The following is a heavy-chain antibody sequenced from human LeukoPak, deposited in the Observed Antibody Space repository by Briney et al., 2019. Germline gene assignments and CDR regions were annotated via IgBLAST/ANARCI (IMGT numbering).Heavy chain of an antibody. J-gene: IGHJ3*02. CDR2: IYYSGST. Sequence: SETLSLTCTVSGGSISSYYWSWIRQPPGKELEWIGYIYYSGSTNYNPSLKSRVTISVDTSKNQFSLKLSSVTAADTAVYYCARHAWWSITIFGVVSPPDAFDIWGQGTMVTVSS. D-gene: IGHD3-3*01. V-gene: IGHV4-59*08. CDR3: ARHAWWSITIFGVVSPPDAFDI. CDR1: GGSISSYY.